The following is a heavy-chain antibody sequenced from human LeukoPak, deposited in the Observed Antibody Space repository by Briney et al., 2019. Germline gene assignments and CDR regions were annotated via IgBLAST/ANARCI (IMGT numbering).Heavy chain of an antibody. V-gene: IGHV3-33*01. CDR3: ARSSGQDNYDFWSGYYTGNWFDP. CDR2: FSYDGSNK. D-gene: IGHD3-3*01. J-gene: IGHJ5*02. Sequence: ALRLFCAASSVTISSNDIQRVRQAPPKGLQGVAAFSYDGSNKYYADSVKGRFTISRDNAKNSLYLQMNSLRAEDTAVYYCARSSGQDNYDFWSGYYTGNWFDPWGQGTLVTVSS. CDR1: SVTISSND.